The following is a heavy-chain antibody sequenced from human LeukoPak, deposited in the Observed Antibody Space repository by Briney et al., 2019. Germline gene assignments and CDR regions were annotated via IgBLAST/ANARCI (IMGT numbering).Heavy chain of an antibody. CDR1: GYTFTSYD. V-gene: IGHV1-8*01. J-gene: IGHJ6*03. Sequence: ASVKVSCKASGYTFTSYDINWVRQATGQGLEWMGWMNPNSGNTGYAQKFQGRVTITADESTSTAYMELSSLKSEDTAIYYCARGPRITIFGVIIIADYYYMDVWGKGTTVTVSS. CDR3: ARGPRITIFGVIIIADYYYMDV. CDR2: MNPNSGNT. D-gene: IGHD3-3*01.